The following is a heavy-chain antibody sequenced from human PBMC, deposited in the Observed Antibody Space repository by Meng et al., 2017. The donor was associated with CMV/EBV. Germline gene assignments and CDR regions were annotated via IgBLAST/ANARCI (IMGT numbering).Heavy chain of an antibody. D-gene: IGHD3-10*01. J-gene: IGHJ6*02. CDR2: INHSGST. CDR3: ARGFITMVRGVMSYYYYYGMDV. Sequence: SETLSLTCAVYGGSFSGYYWSWIRQPPGKGLEWIGEINHSGSTNYNPSLKSRVTISVDTSKNQFSLKLSPVTAADTAVYYCARGFITMVRGVMSYYYYYGMDVWGQGTTVTVSS. V-gene: IGHV4-34*01. CDR1: GGSFSGYY.